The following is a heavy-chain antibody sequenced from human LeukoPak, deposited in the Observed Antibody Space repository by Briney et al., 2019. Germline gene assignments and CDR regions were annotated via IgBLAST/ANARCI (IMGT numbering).Heavy chain of an antibody. CDR3: ARVFGEYYDYFWDSNSGAFDI. CDR2: IYSSGST. J-gene: IGHJ3*02. V-gene: IGHV4-39*07. Sequence: SETLSLTCTVYGGSISSSSYYWGWIRQPPGKGLEWIGSIYSSGSTSYNPSLNSRLTISVDMSNNHFSLRLSSVTAADTAVYYCARVFGEYYDYFWDSNSGAFDIWGQGTTVTVSS. CDR1: GGSISSSSYY. D-gene: IGHD3-16*01.